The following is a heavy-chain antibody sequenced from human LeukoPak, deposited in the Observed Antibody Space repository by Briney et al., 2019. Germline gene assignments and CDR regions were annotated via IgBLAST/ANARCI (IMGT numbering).Heavy chain of an antibody. CDR3: ARAYCSSTRWYAVYYYGMDV. D-gene: IGHD2-2*01. V-gene: IGHV3-33*01. J-gene: IGHJ6*01. CDR2: IWYEGSNK. Sequence: GGSLRLSCAASGFTFSSYGMHWVRQAPGKGLEWVAAIWYEGSNKNYADSVKGRFTISRDNSKNTLYLQMNSLRAEDTAVYYCARAYCSSTRWYAVYYYGMDVWGQGTTVTVSS. CDR1: GFTFSSYG.